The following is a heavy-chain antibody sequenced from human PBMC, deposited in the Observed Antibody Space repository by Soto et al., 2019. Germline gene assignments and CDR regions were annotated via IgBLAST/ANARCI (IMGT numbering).Heavy chain of an antibody. D-gene: IGHD3-22*01. CDR3: ARDLIVDGPDNYAMDV. Sequence: GASVKVSFKASGYSLRGNYIHWVRQTPGQGLEWMGWINPNSSGTVYAQKFQGRVTMTRDTSLTTVYMQLNRLTSDDSAVYYCARDLIVDGPDNYAMDVWGQGTTVTVS. V-gene: IGHV1-2*02. CDR1: GYSLRGNY. J-gene: IGHJ6*02. CDR2: INPNSSGT.